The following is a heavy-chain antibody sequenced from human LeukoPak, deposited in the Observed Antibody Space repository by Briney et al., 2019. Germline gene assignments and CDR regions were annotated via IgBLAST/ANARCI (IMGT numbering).Heavy chain of an antibody. CDR2: MNPNSGNT. V-gene: IGHV1-8*02. D-gene: IGHD4-17*01. CDR3: ARGYGDYSFDY. Sequence: GASVKVSCKASGGTFSSYAISWVRQATGQGLGWMGWMNPNSGNTGYAQKFQGRVTMTRNTSISTAYVELSSLRSEDTAVYYCARGYGDYSFDYWGQGTLVTVSS. J-gene: IGHJ4*02. CDR1: GGTFSSYA.